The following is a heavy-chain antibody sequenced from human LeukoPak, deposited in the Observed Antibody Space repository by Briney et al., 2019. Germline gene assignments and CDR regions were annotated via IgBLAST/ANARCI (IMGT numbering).Heavy chain of an antibody. D-gene: IGHD2-8*01. CDR3: ARRKSTKALDY. J-gene: IGHJ4*02. CDR2: IYPGDSDT. V-gene: IGHV5-51*01. CDR1: GYSFSSYW. Sequence: GESLKISCKGSGYSFSSYWIGWVRQMPGKGLEWMGIIYPGDSDTRYSPSFQGQVTVSADTSLNTAYLQWGSLKASDTDIYYCARRKSTKALDYWGQGTMVTVSS.